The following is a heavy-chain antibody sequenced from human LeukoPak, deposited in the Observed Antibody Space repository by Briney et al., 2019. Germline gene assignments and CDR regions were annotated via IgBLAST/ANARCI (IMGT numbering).Heavy chain of an antibody. D-gene: IGHD4-23*01. CDR2: ISGSGGST. V-gene: IGHV3-23*01. CDR1: GFSFSSYA. J-gene: IGHJ2*01. Sequence: PGGSLRLSCAASGFSFSSYAMSWVRQAPGKGLEWVSGISGSGGSTYYADSVKGRFSTSRDNSKNTLHLQMNSLRAEDTAVYYCAKDGDYGGWYFDLWGRGTVVTVSS. CDR3: AKDGDYGGWYFDL.